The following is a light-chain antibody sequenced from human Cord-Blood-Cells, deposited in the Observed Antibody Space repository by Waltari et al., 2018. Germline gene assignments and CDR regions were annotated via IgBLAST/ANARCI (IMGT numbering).Light chain of an antibody. V-gene: IGLV2-14*01. CDR3: SSYTSSSTPVV. CDR2: EVS. CDR1: SSDVGGYNY. Sequence: QSALTQPASVSGSPGQSITISCTGPSSDVGGYNYVSSYQQHPGKAPKLMIYEVSNRPSGVSNRFSGSKSGNTASLTISGLQAEDEADYYCSSYTSSSTPVVFGGGTKLTVL. J-gene: IGLJ2*01.